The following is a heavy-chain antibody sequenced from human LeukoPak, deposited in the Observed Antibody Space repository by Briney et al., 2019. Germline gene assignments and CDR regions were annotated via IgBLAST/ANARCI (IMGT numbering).Heavy chain of an antibody. J-gene: IGHJ4*02. CDR3: AKTNYYDSSGDYFDY. CDR2: ISGSGGST. Sequence: GGSLRLSCAASGFTFDDYAIHWVRQAPGKGLEWVSAISGSGGSTYYADSVKGRFTISRDNSKNTLYLQMNSLRAEDTAVYYCAKTNYYDSSGDYFDYWGQGTLVTVSS. CDR1: GFTFDDYA. D-gene: IGHD3-22*01. V-gene: IGHV3-23*01.